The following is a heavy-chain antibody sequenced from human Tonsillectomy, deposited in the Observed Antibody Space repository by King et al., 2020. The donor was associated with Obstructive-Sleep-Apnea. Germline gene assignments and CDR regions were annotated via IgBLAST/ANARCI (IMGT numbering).Heavy chain of an antibody. V-gene: IGHV4-30-4*01. CDR2: IYYSGST. J-gene: IGHJ4*02. CDR3: ARPSGGSPWYFDY. D-gene: IGHD2-15*01. CDR1: GGSISSGDYY. Sequence: VQLQESGPGLVKPSQTLSLTCTVSGGSISSGDYYWSWIRQPPGKGLEWIGFIYYSGSTYYNPSLQSRVTISVDTSKNQFSLKLSSVTAADTAVYYCARPSGGSPWYFDYWGQGTLVTVSS.